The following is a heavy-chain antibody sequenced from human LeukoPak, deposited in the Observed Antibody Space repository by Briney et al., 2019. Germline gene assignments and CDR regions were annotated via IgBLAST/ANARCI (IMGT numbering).Heavy chain of an antibody. J-gene: IGHJ4*02. CDR1: GFTFSSYA. Sequence: GGSLRLSCAASGFTFSSYAMSWVRQARGKGLEWVSSISGSGGTTYYADSVKGRFTISRDNSKNTLYLQMNSLRAEDTAVYYCAKVRYVGYYFDTWGQGTLVTVSS. CDR2: ISGSGGTT. D-gene: IGHD3-9*01. CDR3: AKVRYVGYYFDT. V-gene: IGHV3-23*01.